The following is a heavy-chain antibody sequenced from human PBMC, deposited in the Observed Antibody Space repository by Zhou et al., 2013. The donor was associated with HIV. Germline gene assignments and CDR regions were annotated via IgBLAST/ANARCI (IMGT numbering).Heavy chain of an antibody. CDR3: ARDSEPAAPPGDYYYYYMDV. J-gene: IGHJ6*03. CDR2: IIPIFGTA. CDR1: GGTFSSYA. Sequence: QVQLVQSGAEVKKPGSSVKVSCKASGGTFSSYAISWVRQAPGQGLEWMGGIIPIFGTANYAQKFQGRVTITTDESTSTAYMELSSLRSEDTAVYYCARDSEPAAPPGDYYYYYMDVWGKGTTVTVSS. D-gene: IGHD2-2*01. V-gene: IGHV1-69*05.